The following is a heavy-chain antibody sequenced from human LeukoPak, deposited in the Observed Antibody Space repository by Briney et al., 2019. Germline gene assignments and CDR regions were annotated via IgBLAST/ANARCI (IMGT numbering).Heavy chain of an antibody. Sequence: GGSLRLSCAASGFTFNYYWMHWVRQAPGKGLVWVSRINPDGSTTSYAVSVQGRFTISRNNAKNTLYLQMNSLRAEDTAVYYCARVSGRDGYNFFDYWGQGTLVTVSS. J-gene: IGHJ4*02. CDR2: INPDGSTT. CDR1: GFTFNYYW. CDR3: ARVSGRDGYNFFDY. D-gene: IGHD5-24*01. V-gene: IGHV3-74*01.